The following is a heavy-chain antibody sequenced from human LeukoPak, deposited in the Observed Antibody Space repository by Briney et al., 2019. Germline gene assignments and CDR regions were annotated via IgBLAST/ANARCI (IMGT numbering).Heavy chain of an antibody. CDR2: IQKEGSEK. Sequence: PGGSLRLSYAPSGYILSSNWMRWVRQAPGKGLEWVANIQKEGSEKYYVDSVKGRFTISRDNAKNSLDLQMNSLRAEDTAVYYCARQGAQYRSSTSCHFAYWGPGTLVTVSS. D-gene: IGHD2-2*01. J-gene: IGHJ4*02. CDR3: ARQGAQYRSSTSCHFAY. CDR1: GYILSSNW. V-gene: IGHV3-7*05.